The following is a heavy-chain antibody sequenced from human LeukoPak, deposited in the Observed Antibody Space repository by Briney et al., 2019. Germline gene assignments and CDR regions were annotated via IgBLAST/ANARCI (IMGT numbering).Heavy chain of an antibody. CDR3: ARSVPLLDYALDY. J-gene: IGHJ4*02. CDR1: GGTFSSYA. Sequence: SVKVSCKAPGGTFSSYAISWVRQAPGQGLEWMGGIIPIFGTANYAQKFQGRVTITADESTSTAYMELSSLRSEDTAVYYCARSVPLLDYALDYWGQGTLVTVSS. D-gene: IGHD2/OR15-2a*01. CDR2: IIPIFGTA. V-gene: IGHV1-69*13.